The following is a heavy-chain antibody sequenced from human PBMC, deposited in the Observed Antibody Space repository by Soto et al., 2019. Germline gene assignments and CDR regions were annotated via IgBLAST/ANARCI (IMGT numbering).Heavy chain of an antibody. Sequence: SVKVSCKASGGTFSSYAISWVRQAPGQGLEWMGGIIPIFGTANYAQKFQGRVTITADESTSTAYMELSSLRSEDTAVYYCARGGPYGGKSGDYWGQGTLVTVSS. CDR1: GGTFSSYA. CDR2: IIPIFGTA. CDR3: ARGGPYGGKSGDY. D-gene: IGHD4-17*01. V-gene: IGHV1-69*13. J-gene: IGHJ4*02.